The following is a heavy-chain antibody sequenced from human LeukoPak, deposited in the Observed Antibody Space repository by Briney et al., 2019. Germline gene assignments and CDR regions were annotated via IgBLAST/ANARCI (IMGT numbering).Heavy chain of an antibody. V-gene: IGHV6-1*01. CDR3: ARAKTWNYGDAFDI. Sequence: SQTLSLTCAISGDSVSSNSAAWNWIRQSPSSGLEWLGRTYYRTKWYNDYAVSVKSRITINPDTSKNQFSLQLNSVTPEDTAVYYCARAKTWNYGDAFDIWGQGTMVTVSS. CDR1: GDSVSSNSAA. D-gene: IGHD1-7*01. CDR2: TYYRTKWYN. J-gene: IGHJ3*02.